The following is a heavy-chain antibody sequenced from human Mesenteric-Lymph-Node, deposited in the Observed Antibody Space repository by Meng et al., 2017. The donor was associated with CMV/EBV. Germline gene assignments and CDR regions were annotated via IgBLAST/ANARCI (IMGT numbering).Heavy chain of an antibody. Sequence: SCAASGFTFSSYSMNWARQAPGKGLEWVSSISSSSSYIYYADSVKGRFTISRDNAKNSLYLQMNSLRAEDTAVYYCAIPSIAARRLAAFDLWGQGTMVTVSS. CDR1: GFTFSSYS. CDR3: AIPSIAARRLAAFDL. D-gene: IGHD6-6*01. CDR2: ISSSSSYI. V-gene: IGHV3-21*01. J-gene: IGHJ3*01.